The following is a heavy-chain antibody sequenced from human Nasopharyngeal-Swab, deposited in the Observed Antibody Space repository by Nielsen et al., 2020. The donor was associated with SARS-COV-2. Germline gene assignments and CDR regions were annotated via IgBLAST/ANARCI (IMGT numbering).Heavy chain of an antibody. J-gene: IGHJ3*02. V-gene: IGHV3-11*06. Sequence: WIRQPPGKGLEWVSYISSSSSYTNYADSVKGRFTISRDNAKNSLYLQMNSLGAEDTAVYYCARVPKVVGAFDIWGQGTMVTVSS. CDR3: ARVPKVVGAFDI. CDR2: ISSSSSYT. D-gene: IGHD2-15*01.